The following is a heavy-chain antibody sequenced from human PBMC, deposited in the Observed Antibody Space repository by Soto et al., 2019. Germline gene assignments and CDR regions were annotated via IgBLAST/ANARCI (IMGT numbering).Heavy chain of an antibody. D-gene: IGHD5-12*01. CDR2: IDPRDSNT. Sequence: WPPPLPGKGLEWLGIIDPRDSNTLYSPSFQGHVTISLDNSISTAYLQWSSLKASDTAMYYCTRRHHVGWATADDLDGRGQGSLVTGSS. J-gene: IGHJ4*02. V-gene: IGHV5-51*01. CDR3: TRRHHVGWATADDLDG.